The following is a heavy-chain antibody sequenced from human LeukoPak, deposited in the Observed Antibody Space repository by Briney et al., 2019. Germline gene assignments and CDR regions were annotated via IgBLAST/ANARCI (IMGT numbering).Heavy chain of an antibody. CDR3: ARSPMVRGAMGVYNWFDP. CDR2: IYYSGST. CDR1: GGSISSYY. Sequence: PSETLSLTCTVSGGSISSYYWSWIRQPPGKGLEWIGYIYYSGSTNYNPSLKSRVTISVDTSKNQFSLKLSSVTAADTAVYYCARSPMVRGAMGVYNWFDPWGQGTLVTVSS. D-gene: IGHD3-10*01. J-gene: IGHJ5*02. V-gene: IGHV4-59*12.